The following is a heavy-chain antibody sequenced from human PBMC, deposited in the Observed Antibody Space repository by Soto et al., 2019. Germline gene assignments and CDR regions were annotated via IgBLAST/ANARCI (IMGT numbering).Heavy chain of an antibody. CDR1: GFTLSNYW. V-gene: IGHV3-74*01. D-gene: IGHD2-8*01. Sequence: EVQLVESGGDLVQPGGSLRLSCEASGFTLSNYWIHWVRQAPGKGLVWVSRINSDGTNTRYADSVRGRVAISRDNAKNTVYLQMNSLRAEDTGVYYCARDLIAKDAFDIWGQGTMVTVSS. J-gene: IGHJ3*02. CDR2: INSDGTNT. CDR3: ARDLIAKDAFDI.